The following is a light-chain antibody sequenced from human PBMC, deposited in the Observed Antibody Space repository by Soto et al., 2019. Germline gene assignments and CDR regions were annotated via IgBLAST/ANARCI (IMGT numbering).Light chain of an antibody. CDR1: SSDVGGYNY. J-gene: IGLJ3*02. Sequence: QSALTQPASVSGSPGQSITISCTGTSSDVGGYNYVSWYQQHPGKASKLMIYEVSNRHSGVSNRFSGSKSGNTASLTISGLQAEDEADYYCSSYTSSSTRVFGGGTKLTVL. CDR2: EVS. CDR3: SSYTSSSTRV. V-gene: IGLV2-14*01.